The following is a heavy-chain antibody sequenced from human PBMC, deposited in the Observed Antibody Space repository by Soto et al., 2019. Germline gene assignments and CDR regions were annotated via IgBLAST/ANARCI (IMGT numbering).Heavy chain of an antibody. J-gene: IGHJ6*02. CDR3: ASFGVTSIPYYYYGMDV. CDR2: IDPSDSDT. V-gene: IGHV5-10-1*01. Sequence: PGESLKISCKGSGYSFTSYWISWVRQMPGIGLEWMGRIDPSDSDTNYSPSFQGHLTISADKSISTAYLQWSSLKASDTAMYYCASFGVTSIPYYYYGMDVWGQGTTVTVSS. D-gene: IGHD3-3*01. CDR1: GYSFTSYW.